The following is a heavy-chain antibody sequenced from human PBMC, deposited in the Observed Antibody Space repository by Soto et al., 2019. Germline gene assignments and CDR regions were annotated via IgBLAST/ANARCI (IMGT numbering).Heavy chain of an antibody. V-gene: IGHV3-48*02. D-gene: IGHD3-10*01. CDR1: GFTFSSYS. J-gene: IGHJ3*02. CDR2: ISSSSSTI. CDR3: ARIIWFGESRSNDAFDI. Sequence: GGSVRLSCAASGFTFSSYSMNWVRQAPGKGLEWVSYISSSSSTIYYADSVKGRFTISRDNAKNSLYLQMNSLRDEDTAVYYCARIIWFGESRSNDAFDIWGQGTMVTVSS.